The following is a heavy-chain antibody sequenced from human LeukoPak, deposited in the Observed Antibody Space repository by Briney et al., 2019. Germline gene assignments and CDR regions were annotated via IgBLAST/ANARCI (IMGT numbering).Heavy chain of an antibody. V-gene: IGHV4-59*01. CDR2: IYYSGST. CDR1: GGSISGYY. Sequence: SETLSLTCTVSGGSISGYYWSWIRQPPGKGLEWIGYIYYSGSTNYNPSLKSRVTISVDTSKNQFSLKLSSVTAADTAVYYCARTQLRTAVAAARTYYYYYMDVWGKGTTVTISS. CDR3: ARTQLRTAVAAARTYYYYYMDV. J-gene: IGHJ6*03. D-gene: IGHD2-15*01.